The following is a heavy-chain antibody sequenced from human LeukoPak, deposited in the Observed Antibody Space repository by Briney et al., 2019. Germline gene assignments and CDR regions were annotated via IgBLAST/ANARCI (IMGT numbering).Heavy chain of an antibody. CDR2: ISYDGSNK. Sequence: GGSLRLSCAASGFTFSSYGMHWVRQAPGKGLEWVAVISYDGSNKYYADSVKGRFTISRDNSKNTLYLQMNSLRAEDTAVYYCAKEGSPISYSRRSHYFDYWGQGTLVTVSS. D-gene: IGHD6-13*01. J-gene: IGHJ4*02. V-gene: IGHV3-30*18. CDR1: GFTFSSYG. CDR3: AKEGSPISYSRRSHYFDY.